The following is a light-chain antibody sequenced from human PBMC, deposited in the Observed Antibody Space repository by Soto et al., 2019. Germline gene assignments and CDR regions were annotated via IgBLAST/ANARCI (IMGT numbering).Light chain of an antibody. J-gene: IGLJ1*01. CDR3: SSYAGSYTYV. CDR1: SSDVGGYSY. CDR2: DVS. V-gene: IGLV2-11*01. Sequence: QSALTQPRSVSGSPGQSVTISCTGTSSDVGGYSYVSWYQQHPGKAPHLMIYDVSKRPSGVPDRFSGSKSGNTASLTISGLQADDEADYYCSSYAGSYTYVFGTGTKVTVL.